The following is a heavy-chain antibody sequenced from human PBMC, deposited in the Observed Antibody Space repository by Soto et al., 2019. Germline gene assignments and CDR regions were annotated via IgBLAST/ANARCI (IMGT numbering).Heavy chain of an antibody. CDR2: INAGNGNT. J-gene: IGHJ4*02. CDR1: GYTFTSYA. V-gene: IGHV1-3*01. Sequence: ASVKVSCKASGYTFTSYAMHWVRQAPGQRLEWMGWINAGNGNTKYSQKFQGRVTITRGTSASTAYMELSSLRSEDTAVYYCARSLNIVVVTAAEATPLFDYWGQGTLVTVSS. CDR3: ARSLNIVVVTAAEATPLFDY. D-gene: IGHD2-2*01.